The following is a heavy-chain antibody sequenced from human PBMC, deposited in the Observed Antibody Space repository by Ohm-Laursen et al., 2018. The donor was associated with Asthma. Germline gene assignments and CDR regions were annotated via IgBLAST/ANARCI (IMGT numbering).Heavy chain of an antibody. CDR1: GFTFSGYA. CDR2: ISYDGSNK. J-gene: IGHJ6*02. Sequence: SLRLSCSASGFTFSGYAMHWVRQAPGKGLEWVAVISYDGSNKYYADSVKGRFTISRDNSKDTLYLQMNSLRAEDTAVYYCARGYGVRPPYYYGMDVWGQGTTVTVSS. V-gene: IGHV3-30-3*01. CDR3: ARGYGVRPPYYYGMDV. D-gene: IGHD3-10*01.